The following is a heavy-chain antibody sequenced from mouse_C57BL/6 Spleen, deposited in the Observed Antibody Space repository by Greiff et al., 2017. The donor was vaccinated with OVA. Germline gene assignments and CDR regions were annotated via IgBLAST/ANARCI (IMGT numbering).Heavy chain of an antibody. V-gene: IGHV1-54*01. J-gene: IGHJ1*03. CDR1: GYAFTNYL. Sequence: VQLQQSGAELVRPGTSVKVSCKASGYAFTNYLIEWVKQRPGQGLEWIGVINPGSGGTNYNEKFKGKATLTADKSSSTAYMQLSSLTSADSAVYFCARGGGYGNYGFDVWGTGTTVTVSS. D-gene: IGHD2-10*02. CDR3: ARGGGYGNYGFDV. CDR2: INPGSGGT.